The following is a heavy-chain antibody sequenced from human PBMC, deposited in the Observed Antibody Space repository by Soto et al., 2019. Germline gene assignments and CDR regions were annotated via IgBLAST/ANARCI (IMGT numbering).Heavy chain of an antibody. Sequence: ASVKVSCKASGYTFTNYGISWVRQAPGQGLEWMGWINPNSGGTNYAQKFQGWVTMTRDTSISTAYMELSRLRSDDTAVYYCARDSSMVRGVGSSYYYYYMDVWGKGTTVTVSS. CDR2: INPNSGGT. CDR3: ARDSSMVRGVGSSYYYYYMDV. D-gene: IGHD3-10*01. V-gene: IGHV1-2*04. J-gene: IGHJ6*03. CDR1: GYTFTNYG.